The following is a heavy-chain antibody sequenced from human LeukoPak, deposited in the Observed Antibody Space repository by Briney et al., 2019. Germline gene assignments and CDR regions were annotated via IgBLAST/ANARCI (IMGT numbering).Heavy chain of an antibody. J-gene: IGHJ4*02. CDR3: ARDVTLLLDY. Sequence: PGGSLRLSCAASGFTFSSYAMHWARQAPGKGLEWVAVISYDGSNKYYADSVKGRFTISRDNSKNTLYLQMNSLRAEDTAVYYCARDVTLLLDYWGQGTLVTVSS. CDR2: ISYDGSNK. V-gene: IGHV3-30-3*01. D-gene: IGHD1-26*01. CDR1: GFTFSSYA.